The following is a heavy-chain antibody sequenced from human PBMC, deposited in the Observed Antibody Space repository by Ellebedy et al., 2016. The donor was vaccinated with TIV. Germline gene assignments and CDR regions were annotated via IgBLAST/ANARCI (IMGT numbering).Heavy chain of an antibody. V-gene: IGHV3-30*19. D-gene: IGHD2-2*01. CDR2: ISYDGSNK. CDR3: ARDPTNEYQLLFDY. CDR1: GFTFSSYG. J-gene: IGHJ4*02. Sequence: GESLKISCAASGFTFSSYGMHWVRQAPGKGLEWVAVISYDGSNKYYADSVKGRFTISRDNSKNTLYLQMNSLRAEDTAVYYCARDPTNEYQLLFDYWGQGTLVTVSS.